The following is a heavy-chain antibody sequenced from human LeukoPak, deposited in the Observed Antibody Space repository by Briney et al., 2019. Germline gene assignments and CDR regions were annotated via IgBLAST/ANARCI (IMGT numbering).Heavy chain of an antibody. CDR3: AVGLEWYPFDY. D-gene: IGHD3-3*01. CDR1: GFPFSSYS. V-gene: IGHV3-48*01. CDR2: ISSSSSTI. Sequence: GGSLRLSCAASGFPFSSYSMNWVRQAPGKGLEWVSYISSSSSTIYYADSVKGRFTISRDNAKNSLYLQMNSLRADDTAAYYCAVGLEWYPFDYWGQGIRVTVAS. J-gene: IGHJ4*02.